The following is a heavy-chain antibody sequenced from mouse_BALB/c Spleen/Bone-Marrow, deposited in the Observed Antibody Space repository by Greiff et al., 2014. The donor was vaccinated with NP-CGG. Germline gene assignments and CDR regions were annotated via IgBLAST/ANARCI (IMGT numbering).Heavy chain of an antibody. CDR1: GFTFSSFG. CDR3: ARLRRYYGYFDY. J-gene: IGHJ2*01. Sequence: DVKLVESGGGLVQPGGSRKLSCAASGFTFSSFGMHWVRQAPEKGLEWVAYISSGSGTIYYADTVKGRFTISRDNPKNTLFLQMTSLRSEDTAMYYCARLRRYYGYFDYWGQGTTLTVSS. D-gene: IGHD1-1*01. CDR2: ISSGSGTI. V-gene: IGHV5-17*02.